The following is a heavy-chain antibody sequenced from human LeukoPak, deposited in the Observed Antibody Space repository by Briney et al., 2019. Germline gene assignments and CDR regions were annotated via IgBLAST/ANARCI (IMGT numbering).Heavy chain of an antibody. CDR1: GLTFSSYW. CDR3: AKEMTSIAAAGTGAFDI. Sequence: EPGGPLRLSCAASGLTFSSYWMHWFRKAPGKGLVWFSRINSDGSSTSYADSVKGRFTISRDNAKNTLYLQMNSLRAEDTAVYYCAKEMTSIAAAGTGAFDIWGQGTMVTVSS. CDR2: INSDGSST. V-gene: IGHV3-74*01. D-gene: IGHD6-13*01. J-gene: IGHJ3*02.